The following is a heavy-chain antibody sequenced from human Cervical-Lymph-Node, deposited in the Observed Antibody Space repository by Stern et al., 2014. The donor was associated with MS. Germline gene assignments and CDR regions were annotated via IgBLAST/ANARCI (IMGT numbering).Heavy chain of an antibody. D-gene: IGHD6-19*01. Sequence: EVHLVESGGGLVKPGGSLRLPCAASGFTFSSYAMSWVRQAPGKGLEWVAAINARGDSTYYGESVKGRFTISRDNSKRTLYLQMNSLRAEDTAVYYCAKEGSSIHFDYWGQGTLVAVSS. CDR1: GFTFSSYA. V-gene: IGHV3-23*04. CDR3: AKEGSSIHFDY. CDR2: INARGDST. J-gene: IGHJ4*02.